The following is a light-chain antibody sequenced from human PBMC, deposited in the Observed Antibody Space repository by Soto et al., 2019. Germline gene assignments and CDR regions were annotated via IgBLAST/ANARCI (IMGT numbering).Light chain of an antibody. CDR3: QQSYSTPRT. CDR1: QSISSY. V-gene: IGKV1-39*01. Sequence: DIQMTQSPSSLSASVGVRVTITCRASQSISSYFNWYQQKPGKAPKLLIYAASTLQSGVPSRFSGSGSGTDFTLTISSLQPEYFATYYCQQSYSTPRTFGQGTKVEIK. J-gene: IGKJ1*01. CDR2: AAS.